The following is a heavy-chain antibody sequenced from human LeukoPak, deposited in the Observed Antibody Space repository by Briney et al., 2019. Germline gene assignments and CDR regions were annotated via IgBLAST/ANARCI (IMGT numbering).Heavy chain of an antibody. CDR2: ISSSGSTI. CDR3: ARGGSLFVVVTANYGEDAFDI. J-gene: IGHJ3*02. V-gene: IGHV3-11*01. Sequence: LSLTCTVSGGSISSYYWSWIRQAPGKGLEWVSYISSSGSTIYYADSVKGRFTISRDNAKNSLYLQMNSLRAEDTAVYYCARGGSLFVVVTANYGEDAFDIWGQGTMVTVSS. CDR1: GGSISSYY. D-gene: IGHD2-21*02.